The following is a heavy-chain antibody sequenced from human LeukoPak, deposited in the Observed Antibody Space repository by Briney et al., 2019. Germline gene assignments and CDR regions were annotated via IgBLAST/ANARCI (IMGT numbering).Heavy chain of an antibody. CDR3: AKSMVRGVIIESYYYYYGMDV. D-gene: IGHD3-10*01. V-gene: IGHV3-23*01. CDR1: SSSSYY. J-gene: IGHJ6*02. Sequence: SSSSYYWGWIRQPPGKGLVWVSAISGSGGRTYYADSVKGRFTISRDNSKNTLYLQMNSLRAEDTAVYYCAKSMVRGVIIESYYYYYGMDVWGQGTTVTVSS. CDR2: ISGSGGRT.